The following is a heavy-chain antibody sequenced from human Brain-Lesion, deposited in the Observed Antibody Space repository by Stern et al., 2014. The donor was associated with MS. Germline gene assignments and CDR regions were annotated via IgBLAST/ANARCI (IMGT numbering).Heavy chain of an antibody. J-gene: IGHJ4*02. V-gene: IGHV3-53*01. CDR1: GFSVSTNF. CDR3: ARKTDTAVGGDY. D-gene: IGHD5-18*01. CDR2: MYSRGGT. Sequence: EVQLGESGGGLIQPGGSLRLSCAASGFSVSTNFMSWVRQAPGKGRAWVSLMYSRGGTNYADSVKGRFTISRDSSKNTLYLQMSDLRAEDTAVYYCARKTDTAVGGDYWGPGTLVTVSS.